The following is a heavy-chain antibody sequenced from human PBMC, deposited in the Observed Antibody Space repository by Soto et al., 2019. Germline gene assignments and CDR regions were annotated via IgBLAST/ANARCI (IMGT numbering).Heavy chain of an antibody. CDR1: GFSFNNYG. V-gene: IGHV3-30*18. Sequence: VQLVESGGGVVQPGGSLRLSCAASGFSFNNYGMHWVRQAPGKGLEWGAVILFDGSDNWYADSVKGRFTISRDNSKNPLYLHMNSLTAEDTAVYYCVKDMGYCSGGSCYWGAYFYYYMDVWGKGTTVTVSS. J-gene: IGHJ6*03. CDR2: ILFDGSDN. D-gene: IGHD2-15*01. CDR3: VKDMGYCSGGSCYWGAYFYYYMDV.